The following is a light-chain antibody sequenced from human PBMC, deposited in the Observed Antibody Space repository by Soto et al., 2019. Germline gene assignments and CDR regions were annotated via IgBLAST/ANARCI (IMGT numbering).Light chain of an antibody. J-gene: IGLJ1*01. CDR3: SAYRSSSTV. Sequence: QSALTQPASVSGSPGQSITISCTGTSSDVGGYNYVSWYQQHPGKAPHLMIYEVSNRPSGVSNRFSGSQSDNTASLTISGLQAEDAPDYYCSAYRSSSTVFGTGTKLTVL. CDR2: EVS. V-gene: IGLV2-14*01. CDR1: SSDVGGYNY.